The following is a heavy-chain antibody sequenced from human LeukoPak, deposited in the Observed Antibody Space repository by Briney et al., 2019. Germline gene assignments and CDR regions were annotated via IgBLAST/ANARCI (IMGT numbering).Heavy chain of an antibody. Sequence: SETLSLTCAVYGGSFSGYYWSWIRQPPGKGLEWIGEINHSGSTNYNPSLKSRVTISVDTSKNQFSLKLSSVTAADTAVYYCARRNNWNYVGFLDFWGQGILVTVSS. J-gene: IGHJ4*02. D-gene: IGHD1-7*01. CDR1: GGSFSGYY. CDR3: ARRNNWNYVGFLDF. V-gene: IGHV4-34*01. CDR2: INHSGST.